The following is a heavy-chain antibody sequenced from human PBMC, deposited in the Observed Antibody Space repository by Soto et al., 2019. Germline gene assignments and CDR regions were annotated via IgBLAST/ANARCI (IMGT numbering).Heavy chain of an antibody. V-gene: IGHV1-69*13. CDR2: IIPIFGTA. CDR1: GGTFSSYA. Sequence: SVKVSCKASGGTFSSYAISWVRQAPGQGLEWMGGIIPIFGTANYAQKFQGRVTITADESTSTAYMELSSLRSEDTAVYYCARDMIIEARGPIGWFVPCGTGLLLSGST. J-gene: IGHJ5*02. CDR3: ARDMIIEARGPIGWFVP. D-gene: IGHD6-6*01.